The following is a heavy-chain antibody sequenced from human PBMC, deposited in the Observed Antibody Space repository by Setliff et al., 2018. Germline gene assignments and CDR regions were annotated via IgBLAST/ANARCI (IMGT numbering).Heavy chain of an antibody. Sequence: SETLSLTCAVYGGSFSGYYWSWIRQPPGKGLEWIGEINHSGSTNYNPPLKSRVTISVDTSKNQFSLKLNSVTAADMAVYYCARSFSRREKFLLDYWGQGALVTVSS. CDR1: GGSFSGYY. V-gene: IGHV4-34*01. CDR2: INHSGST. CDR3: ARSFSRREKFLLDY. J-gene: IGHJ4*02.